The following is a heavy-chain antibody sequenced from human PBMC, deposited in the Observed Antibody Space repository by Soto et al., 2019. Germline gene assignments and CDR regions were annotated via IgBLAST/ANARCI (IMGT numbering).Heavy chain of an antibody. CDR1: GGTFSSYA. CDR3: AIRSESVAGPYYYYGMDV. Sequence: WASVKVSCKASGGTFSSYAISWVRQAPGQGLEWMGGIIPIFGTANYAQKFQGRVTITADESTSTAYMELSSLRSEDTAVYYCAIRSESVAGPYYYYGMDVWGQGTTVTVSS. J-gene: IGHJ6*02. CDR2: IIPIFGTA. D-gene: IGHD6-19*01. V-gene: IGHV1-69*13.